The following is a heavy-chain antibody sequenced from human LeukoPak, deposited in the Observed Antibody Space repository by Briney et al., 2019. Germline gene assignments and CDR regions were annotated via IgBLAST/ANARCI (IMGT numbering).Heavy chain of an antibody. CDR2: ISGSGGST. Sequence: GGSLRLSCAASGFTFSSYAMSWVRQAPGKGLEWVSAISGSGGSTYYADSRKGRFTISRDNSKNTLHLQMNSLRAEDTAVYYCNPTSGIVATIFDYWGQGTLVTVSS. D-gene: IGHD5-12*01. V-gene: IGHV3-23*01. J-gene: IGHJ4*02. CDR3: NPTSGIVATIFDY. CDR1: GFTFSSYA.